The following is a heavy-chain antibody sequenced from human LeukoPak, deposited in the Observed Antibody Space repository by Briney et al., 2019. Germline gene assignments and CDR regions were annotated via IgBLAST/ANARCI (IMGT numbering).Heavy chain of an antibody. CDR1: GFTVSNNF. Sequence: GGSLRLSCAASGFTVSNNFLSWVRQAPGKGLEWVSLLYSGGNIDYADSVKDRFTISRDNSKNSLYLQMNSLRAEDTAVYYCARGSGSHWGLGTLVTVSS. CDR3: ARGSGSH. D-gene: IGHD3-10*01. CDR2: LYSGGNI. V-gene: IGHV3-53*01. J-gene: IGHJ4*02.